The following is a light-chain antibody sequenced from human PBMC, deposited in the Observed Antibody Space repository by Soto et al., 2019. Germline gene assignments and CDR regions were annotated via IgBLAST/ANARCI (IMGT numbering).Light chain of an antibody. V-gene: IGKV3-20*01. CDR2: GAS. CDR1: QSVSSSF. J-gene: IGKJ1*01. Sequence: EIVLTQSPGTLSLSPGERATLSCRASQSVSSSFLAWYQQKPGQAPRLLIYGASSRATGIPDRFSGSGSGTDFTLTISRLEPEDFALYYCQQYVSSPWAFGQGTKVDI. CDR3: QQYVSSPWA.